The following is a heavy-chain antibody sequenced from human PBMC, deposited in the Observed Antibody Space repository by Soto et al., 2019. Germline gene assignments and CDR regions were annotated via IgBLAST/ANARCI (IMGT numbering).Heavy chain of an antibody. CDR3: ARALIYSANWFGP. Sequence: QVQLVQPGAEVKKSGASVKVSCKASGYSFTSYAMHWVRQAPGQGLEWMGRINAGNNDTKYSQKFQGRVTISSDTSANTAYMELSSLRSEDTAVYYCARALIYSANWFGPWGQGTLVTVSS. CDR1: GYSFTSYA. V-gene: IGHV1-3*01. J-gene: IGHJ5*02. D-gene: IGHD5-12*01. CDR2: INAGNNDT.